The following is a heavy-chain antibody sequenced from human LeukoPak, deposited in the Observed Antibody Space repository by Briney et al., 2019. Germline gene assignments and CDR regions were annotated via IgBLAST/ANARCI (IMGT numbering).Heavy chain of an antibody. D-gene: IGHD3-22*01. CDR2: IKQDGSEK. V-gene: IGHV3-7*01. CDR1: GFTVSSNY. J-gene: IGHJ1*01. CDR3: ATYSSGNGREFQH. Sequence: GGSLRLSCAASGFTVSSNYMSWVRQAPGKGLEWVANIKQDGSEKYYADSVKGRFTISRDTAKNSLYLQMNSLRAEDTAVYYCATYSSGNGREFQHWGQGTLVTVSS.